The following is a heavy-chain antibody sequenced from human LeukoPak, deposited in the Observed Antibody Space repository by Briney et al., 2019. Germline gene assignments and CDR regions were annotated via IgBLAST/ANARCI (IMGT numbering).Heavy chain of an antibody. Sequence: GGSLRLSCAASGFTFSSYSMNWVRQAPGKGLEWVSSISSSSSYIYYADSVKGRFTISRDNAKNSLYLHMNSLGAEDTAVYYCARENKAFEYWGQGTLVTVSP. CDR2: ISSSSSYI. V-gene: IGHV3-21*04. D-gene: IGHD1/OR15-1a*01. J-gene: IGHJ4*02. CDR1: GFTFSSYS. CDR3: ARENKAFEY.